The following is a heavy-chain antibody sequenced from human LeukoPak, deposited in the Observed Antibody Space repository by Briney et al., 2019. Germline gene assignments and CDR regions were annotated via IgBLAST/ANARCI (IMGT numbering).Heavy chain of an antibody. CDR1: GFTFSSYS. CDR2: VSGSSSYI. D-gene: IGHD2-15*01. CDR3: ARDGEAYCSGGSCSYFDY. Sequence: GGSLRLSCAASGFTFSSYSMNWVRQAPGKGLEWVSSVSGSSSYIYYADSVKGRFTISRDNAKKSLYLQMNSLRVEDTAVYYRARDGEAYCSGGSCSYFDYWGQGTLVTVSS. V-gene: IGHV3-21*01. J-gene: IGHJ4*02.